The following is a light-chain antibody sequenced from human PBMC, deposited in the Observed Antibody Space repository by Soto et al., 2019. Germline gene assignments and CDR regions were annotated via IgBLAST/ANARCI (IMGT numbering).Light chain of an antibody. Sequence: SYELTQPPSVSVSPGQTARITCSGDALPKQYAYWYQQKPGQAPVLVIYKDSERPSGIPERFSGSSSGTTVTLTISGVQAEDDADYYCQSADSSLYVFGTGTKVTVL. V-gene: IGLV3-25*03. CDR2: KDS. CDR3: QSADSSLYV. CDR1: ALPKQY. J-gene: IGLJ1*01.